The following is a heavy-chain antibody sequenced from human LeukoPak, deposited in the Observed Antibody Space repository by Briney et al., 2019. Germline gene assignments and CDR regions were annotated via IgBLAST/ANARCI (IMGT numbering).Heavy chain of an antibody. Sequence: PGGSLRLSCAASGFTFSGYWMHWVRQAPGKGLVWVSRINTDGSSTSYADSVKGRFTVSRDNSKNTLYLQMNSLRAEDTAVYYCAKEWRGIVVDYWGQGTLVTVSS. V-gene: IGHV3-74*01. CDR2: INTDGSST. J-gene: IGHJ4*02. CDR1: GFTFSGYW. D-gene: IGHD1-26*01. CDR3: AKEWRGIVVDY.